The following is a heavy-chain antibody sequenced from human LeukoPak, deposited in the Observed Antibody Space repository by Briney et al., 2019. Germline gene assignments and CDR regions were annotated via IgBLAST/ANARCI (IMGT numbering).Heavy chain of an antibody. D-gene: IGHD1-1*01. CDR3: AAVQLERPPEAFDI. Sequence: ASVKVSCKASGFTFTSSAVQWVRQARGQRLEWIGWIVVGSGNTNYAQKFQERVTITRDMSTSTAYMELSSLRSEDTAVYYCAAVQLERPPEAFDIWGQGTMVTVSS. J-gene: IGHJ3*02. CDR1: GFTFTSSA. V-gene: IGHV1-58*01. CDR2: IVVGSGNT.